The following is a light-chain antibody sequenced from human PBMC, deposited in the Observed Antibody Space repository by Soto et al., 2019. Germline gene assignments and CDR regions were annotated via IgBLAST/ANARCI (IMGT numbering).Light chain of an antibody. CDR1: QGISSY. Sequence: AIRMTQSPSSFSASTGDRVTITCRASQGISSYLAWYQRKPGKAPKLLIYAASTLQSGVPSRFSGSGSGTDFTLTISCLQSEDFETYYCQQYYSYPPWTFGQGTKVEIK. V-gene: IGKV1-8*01. CDR3: QQYYSYPPWT. CDR2: AAS. J-gene: IGKJ1*01.